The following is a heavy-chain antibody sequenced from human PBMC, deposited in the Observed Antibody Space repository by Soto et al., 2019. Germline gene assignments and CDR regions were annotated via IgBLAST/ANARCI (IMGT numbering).Heavy chain of an antibody. J-gene: IGHJ6*02. V-gene: IGHV3-49*05. Sequence: KSGGSLRLSCTASGFTFGDYAMGWFRQAPGKGLEWVGFIRSKAYGGTTEYAASVKGRFTISRDDSKSIAYLQMNSLKIEDTAVYYCTRDDGWGFLEWLPTSYYYYGMDVWGQGTTVTVSS. CDR2: IRSKAYGGTT. CDR3: TRDDGWGFLEWLPTSYYYYGMDV. CDR1: GFTFGDYA. D-gene: IGHD3-3*01.